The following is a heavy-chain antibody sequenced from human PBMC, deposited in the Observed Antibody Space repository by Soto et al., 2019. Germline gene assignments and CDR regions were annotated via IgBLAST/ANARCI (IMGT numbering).Heavy chain of an antibody. V-gene: IGHV4-4*07. J-gene: IGHJ5*01. D-gene: IGHD6-19*01. CDR3: ARDGEYTSGWYSFDS. CDR1: GASISDYY. CDR2: VYVTGTT. Sequence: SETLSLTCTVSGASISDYYWSWIRQPAGQALEWIGRVYVTGTTYFNPSLKSRVTMSVDTSNNQVSLKLSSVTAPDSAIYYCARDGEYTSGWYSFDSWGPGTLVTVSS.